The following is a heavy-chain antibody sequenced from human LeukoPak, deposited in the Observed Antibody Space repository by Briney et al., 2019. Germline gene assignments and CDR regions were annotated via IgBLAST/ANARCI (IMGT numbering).Heavy chain of an antibody. J-gene: IGHJ6*02. V-gene: IGHV1-18*01. Sequence: ASVKVSCKASGYTFTSYGISWVRQAPGQGLEWMGWISAYNGNTNYAQKLQGRVTMTTDTSTSTAYMELRSLRSDDTAVYYCARDGYYDILTGYYDYYGMDVWGQGTTVTLSS. CDR1: GYTFTSYG. CDR3: ARDGYYDILTGYYDYYGMDV. CDR2: ISAYNGNT. D-gene: IGHD3-9*01.